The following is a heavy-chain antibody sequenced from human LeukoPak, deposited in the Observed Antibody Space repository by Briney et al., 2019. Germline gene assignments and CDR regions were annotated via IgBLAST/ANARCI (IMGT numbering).Heavy chain of an antibody. Sequence: GGSLRLSCAASGFTFSDYYMSWIRQAPGKGLEWVSYISSSGSTIYYADSVKGRFTISRDDAKNSLYLQMNSLRAEDAAVYYCASGSSGWPDFDYWGQGTLVTVSS. CDR1: GFTFSDYY. CDR2: ISSSGSTI. J-gene: IGHJ4*02. V-gene: IGHV3-11*04. D-gene: IGHD6-19*01. CDR3: ASGSSGWPDFDY.